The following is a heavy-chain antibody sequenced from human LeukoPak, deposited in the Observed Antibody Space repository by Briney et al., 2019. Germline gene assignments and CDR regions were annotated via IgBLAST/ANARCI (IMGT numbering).Heavy chain of an antibody. CDR2: INPNSGGT. CDR1: GYTFTGYY. Sequence: ASVKVSCKASGYTFTGYYMHWVRQAPGQGLERMGWINPNSGGTNYAQKFQGRVTMTRDTSISTAYMELSRLRSDDTAVYYCARAPRWELLDGFDYWGQGTLVTVSS. D-gene: IGHD1-26*01. J-gene: IGHJ4*02. V-gene: IGHV1-2*02. CDR3: ARAPRWELLDGFDY.